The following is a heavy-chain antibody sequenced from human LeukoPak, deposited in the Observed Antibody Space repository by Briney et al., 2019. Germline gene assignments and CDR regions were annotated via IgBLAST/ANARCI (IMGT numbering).Heavy chain of an antibody. D-gene: IGHD1-26*01. CDR3: ATVVGATRATGKAFDI. J-gene: IGHJ3*02. CDR1: GYTFTGYY. CDR2: INPNSGGT. V-gene: IGHV1-2*02. Sequence: ASVKVSCKASGYTFTGYYMHWVRQAPGQGLEWMGWINPNSGGTNYAQKFQGRVTMTRDTSISTAYMELSRLRSDDTAVYYCATVVGATRATGKAFDIWGQGTMVTVSS.